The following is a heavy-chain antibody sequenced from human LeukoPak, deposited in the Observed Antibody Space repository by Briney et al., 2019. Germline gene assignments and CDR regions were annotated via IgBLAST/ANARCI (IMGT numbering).Heavy chain of an antibody. D-gene: IGHD4-17*01. Sequence: SETLSLTCAVYGGSFSGYYWSWIRQPPGKGLEWIGEINHSGSTNYNPSLKSRVTISVDTSKNQFSLKLSSVTAADTAGYYCARVSRGTRYGDKVRGKNDNGGKEPLVTVS. CDR1: GGSFSGYY. V-gene: IGHV4-34*01. CDR3: ARVSRGTRYGDKVRGKNDN. J-gene: IGHJ4*02. CDR2: INHSGST.